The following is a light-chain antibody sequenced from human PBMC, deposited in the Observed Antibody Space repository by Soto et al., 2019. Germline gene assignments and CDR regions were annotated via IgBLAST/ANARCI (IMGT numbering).Light chain of an antibody. J-gene: IGKJ1*01. CDR3: HQTYSSPGT. Sequence: DIHMIQSPSSLSASVGDRVMITCRASQSIDRYLSWYLEKPGKAPKLLIFGASSLQSGVPSRFSGSGSVTHFTLTISSLQPADFGSYYCHQTYSSPGTFGQGTQLEIK. CDR2: GAS. V-gene: IGKV1-39*01. CDR1: QSIDRY.